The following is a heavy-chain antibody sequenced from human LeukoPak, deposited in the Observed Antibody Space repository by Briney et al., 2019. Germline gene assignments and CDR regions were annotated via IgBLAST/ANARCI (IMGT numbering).Heavy chain of an antibody. J-gene: IGHJ6*03. CDR2: TYYRSKWYN. CDR3: ARDRRVVVTAKPYYYYYYMDV. D-gene: IGHD2-21*02. V-gene: IGHV6-1*01. Sequence: PSQTLSLTCAISGDSVSSNSAAWNWIRQSPSRGLEWLGRTYYRSKWYNDYAVSVKSRITINPDTSKNQFSLQLNSVTPEDTAVYYCARDRRVVVTAKPYYYYYYMDVWGKGTTVTVSS. CDR1: GDSVSSNSAA.